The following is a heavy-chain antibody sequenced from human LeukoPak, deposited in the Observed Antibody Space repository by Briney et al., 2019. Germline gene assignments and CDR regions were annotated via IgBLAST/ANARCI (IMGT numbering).Heavy chain of an antibody. CDR3: ARASDSSGYYSYFDH. V-gene: IGHV3-21*01. D-gene: IGHD3-22*01. CDR1: GFTFSSYS. CDR2: ISSGSSYI. Sequence: GGSLRLSCAASGFTFSSYSMNWVRQAPGKGLEWVSSISSGSSYIYYADSVKGRFTISRDNAKNSLYLRMNSLRAEDTAVYYCARASDSSGYYSYFDHWGQGTLVTVSS. J-gene: IGHJ1*01.